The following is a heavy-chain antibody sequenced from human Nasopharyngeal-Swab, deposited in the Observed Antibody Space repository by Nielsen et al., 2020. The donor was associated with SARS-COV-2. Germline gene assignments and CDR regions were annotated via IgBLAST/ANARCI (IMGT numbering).Heavy chain of an antibody. CDR2: IYYSGST. D-gene: IGHD1-26*01. CDR1: GGSISSSSYY. V-gene: IGHV4-39*07. CDR3: ARFINSGSYPDY. J-gene: IGHJ4*02. Sequence: SETLSLACTVSGGSISSSSYYCGWIRQPPGKGLEWIGSIYYSGSTYYNPSLKSRVTISVDTSKNQFSLKLSSVTAADTAVYYCARFINSGSYPDYWGQGTLVTVSS.